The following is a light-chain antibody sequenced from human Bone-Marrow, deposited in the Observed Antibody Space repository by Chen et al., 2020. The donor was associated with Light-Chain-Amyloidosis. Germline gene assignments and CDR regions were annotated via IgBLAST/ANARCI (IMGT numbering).Light chain of an antibody. J-gene: IGLJ3*02. CDR1: NIGSTS. Sequence: SYVLTQPSSVSVAPGQTATIACGGNNIGSTSVHWYQQTPGQAPLLVVYDDSDRPSGIPGRLSGSNSGNRATLTISRVEAGDEADYYCQVWDRSSDRPVFGGGTKLTVL. V-gene: IGLV3-21*02. CDR2: DDS. CDR3: QVWDRSSDRPV.